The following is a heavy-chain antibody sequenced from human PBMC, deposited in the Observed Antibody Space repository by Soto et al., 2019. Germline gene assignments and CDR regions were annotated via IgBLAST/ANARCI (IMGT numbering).Heavy chain of an antibody. CDR1: GFTFSSYG. CDR2: ISGSGGST. V-gene: IGHV3-23*01. D-gene: IGHD2-8*01. J-gene: IGHJ1*01. Sequence: GSLRLSCAASGFTFSSYGMSWVRQAPGKGLEWVSVISGSGGSTYYADSVKGRFTLSRDNSKNTVYLQMNSLRAEDTAVYYCAKDSPVGVPLMRDLHDWGQGTLVTVSS. CDR3: AKDSPVGVPLMRDLHD.